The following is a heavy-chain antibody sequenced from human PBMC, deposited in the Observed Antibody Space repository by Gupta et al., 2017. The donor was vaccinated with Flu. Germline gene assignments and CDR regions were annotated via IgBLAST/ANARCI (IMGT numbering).Heavy chain of an antibody. D-gene: IGHD3-10*01. CDR2: MNPNSGNT. CDR1: GYTFTSYD. CDR3: ARVEISRITMVRGLDGMDV. V-gene: IGHV1-8*01. Sequence: QVQLVQSGAEVKKPGASVKVSCKASGYTFTSYDINWVRQATGQGLEWMGWMNPNSGNTGYAQKFQGRVTMTRNTSISTAYMELSSLRSEDTAVYYCARVEISRITMVRGLDGMDVWGQGTTVTVSS. J-gene: IGHJ6*02.